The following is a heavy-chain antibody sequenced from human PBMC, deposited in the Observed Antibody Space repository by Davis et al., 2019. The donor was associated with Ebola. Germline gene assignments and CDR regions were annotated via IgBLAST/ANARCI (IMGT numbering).Heavy chain of an antibody. Sequence: GESLKISCKGSGYSFTSYWIGWVRQMPGKGLEWMGIIYPGDSDNRYSPSFQGQVTISADKSIKTAFLQWSSLKASDTALYYCASLRRTITGMDDAFDIWGQGTMVTVSS. CDR1: GYSFTSYW. CDR2: IYPGDSDN. CDR3: ASLRRTITGMDDAFDI. J-gene: IGHJ3*02. D-gene: IGHD2-8*02. V-gene: IGHV5-51*01.